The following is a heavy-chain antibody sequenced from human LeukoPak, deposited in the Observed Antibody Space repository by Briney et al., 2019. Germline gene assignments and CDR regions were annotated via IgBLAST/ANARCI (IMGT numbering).Heavy chain of an antibody. V-gene: IGHV4-59*01. Sequence: XGGSISXXXXXXXXXPPGXXXELIRYVYYSGNTNYNPSLKSRVTISLDTSKNHLSLKMTSVTVADTAMYYCASGSESYYFDYWGQGALVTVSS. CDR2: VYYSGNT. CDR1: GGSISXXX. J-gene: IGHJ4*02. CDR3: ASGSESYYFDY.